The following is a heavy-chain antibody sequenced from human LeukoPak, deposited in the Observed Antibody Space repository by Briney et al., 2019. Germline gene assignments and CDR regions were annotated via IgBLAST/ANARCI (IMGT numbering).Heavy chain of an antibody. Sequence: SQTLSLTCSVSGGSISSGDSYWSWIRQPPGKGLEWIGYIYYSGAAYYNPSLKSRVTISIDASKNQFSLKLSSVTAADTAVYYCARQAGAAAVNWFDPWGQGTLVTVSS. CDR1: GGSISSGDSY. V-gene: IGHV4-30-4*01. CDR2: IYYSGAA. D-gene: IGHD6-13*01. CDR3: ARQAGAAAVNWFDP. J-gene: IGHJ5*02.